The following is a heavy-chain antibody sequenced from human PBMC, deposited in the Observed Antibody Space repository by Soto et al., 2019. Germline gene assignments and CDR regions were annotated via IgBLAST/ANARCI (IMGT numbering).Heavy chain of an antibody. D-gene: IGHD3-10*01. V-gene: IGHV3-23*01. J-gene: IGHJ5*02. CDR3: AKNSGWFNT. Sequence: GGSLRLSCAASGFLFSSTDMTWVRQAPGKGLDWVSTIDGSGGTTYYADSVKGRFTISRDNSMNTVYLQMNSLRADDTALYYCAKNSGWFNTWGQGALVTVSS. CDR2: IDGSGGTT. CDR1: GFLFSSTD.